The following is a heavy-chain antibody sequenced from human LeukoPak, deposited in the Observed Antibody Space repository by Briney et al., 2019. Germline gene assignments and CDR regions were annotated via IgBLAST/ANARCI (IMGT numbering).Heavy chain of an antibody. Sequence: GRSLRLSCAASGLTFSSYGMHWDRQAPGKGLEWVAVIWYDGSNKYYADSVKGRFTISRDNSKNTLYLQMNSLRAEDTAVYYCARDYLDWYFDLWGRGTLVTVSS. V-gene: IGHV3-33*01. CDR2: IWYDGSNK. J-gene: IGHJ2*01. CDR3: ARDYLDWYFDL. CDR1: GLTFSSYG.